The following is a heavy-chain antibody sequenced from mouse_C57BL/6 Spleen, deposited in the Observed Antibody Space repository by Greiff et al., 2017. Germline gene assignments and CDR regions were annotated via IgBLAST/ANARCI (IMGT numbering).Heavy chain of an antibody. V-gene: IGHV1-55*01. CDR1: GYTFTSYW. J-gene: IGHJ4*01. CDR2: IYPGSGST. Sequence: QVQLKQSGAELVKPGASVKMSCKASGYTFTSYWITWVKQRPGQGLEWIGDIYPGSGSTNYNEKFKSKATLTVDTSSSTAYMQLSSLTSEDSAVYYCARRGTTDYAMDYWGQGTSVTVSS. D-gene: IGHD1-1*01. CDR3: ARRGTTDYAMDY.